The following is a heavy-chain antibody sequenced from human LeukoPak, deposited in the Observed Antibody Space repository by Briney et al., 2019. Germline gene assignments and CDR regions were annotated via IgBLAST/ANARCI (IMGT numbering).Heavy chain of an antibody. CDR1: GGTFSSYA. D-gene: IGHD1-26*01. CDR2: IIPIFGTA. V-gene: IGHV1-69*13. CDR3: AQGVGGKYFQH. Sequence: ASVKVSCKASGGTFSSYAISWVRQAPGQGLEWMGGIIPIFGTANYAQKFQGRVTITADESTSTAYMELSSLRSEDTAVYYCAQGVGGKYFQHWGQGTLVTVSS. J-gene: IGHJ1*01.